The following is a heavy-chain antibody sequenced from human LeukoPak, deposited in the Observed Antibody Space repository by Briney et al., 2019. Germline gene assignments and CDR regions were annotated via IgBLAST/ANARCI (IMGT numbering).Heavy chain of an antibody. CDR1: GYTFTSYG. CDR2: IIPIFGTA. V-gene: IGHV1-69*13. D-gene: IGHD4-17*01. CDR3: ARDYGNAFDI. Sequence: SVKVSCKASGYTFTSYGISWVRQAPGQGLEWMGGIIPIFGTANYAQKFQGRVTITADESTSTAYMELSSLRSEDTAVYYCARDYGNAFDIWGQGTMVTVSS. J-gene: IGHJ3*02.